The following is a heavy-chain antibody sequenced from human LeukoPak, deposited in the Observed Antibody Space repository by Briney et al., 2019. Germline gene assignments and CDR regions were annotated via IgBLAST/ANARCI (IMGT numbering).Heavy chain of an antibody. V-gene: IGHV3-23*01. CDR3: AKEVPYYYDSSGYSRSDAFDI. CDR1: GFTFSRLA. J-gene: IGHJ3*02. CDR2: ISASGP. D-gene: IGHD3-22*01. Sequence: GGSLRLSCAASGFTFSRLAMTWVRQAPGKGLEWVSTISASGPYYADAVRGRFTISRDNSRNTLSLQMDSLRAEDTAVYYCAKEVPYYYDSSGYSRSDAFDIWGQGTMVTVSS.